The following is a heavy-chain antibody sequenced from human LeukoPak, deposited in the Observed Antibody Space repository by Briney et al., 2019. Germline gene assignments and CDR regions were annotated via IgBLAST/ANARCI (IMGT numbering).Heavy chain of an antibody. Sequence: GGSLRLSCAASGFTFDDYGMTWVRQAPGKGLEWVAGINGNGDMTGYADSVKGRFTIFRDNAKNSLYLQMDSLRAEDTALYYCARGNRGRSYGGDSWGPGTLVTVSS. CDR3: ARGNRGRSYGGDS. D-gene: IGHD1-26*01. J-gene: IGHJ4*02. CDR2: INGNGDMT. V-gene: IGHV3-20*04. CDR1: GFTFDDYG.